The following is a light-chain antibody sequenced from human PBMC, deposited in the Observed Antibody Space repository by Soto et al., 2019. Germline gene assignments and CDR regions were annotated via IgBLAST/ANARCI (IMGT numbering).Light chain of an antibody. CDR3: GTWDSTLSLYGV. Sequence: QSVLTQPPSVSAAPGQKVTISCSGSRSNIGNNYVSWYQQLPGTAPKLLIYENNKRPSGIPDRFSGSKSGTSATLGITGLQTGDEADYYCGTWDSTLSLYGVFGGGTKLTVL. CDR2: ENN. J-gene: IGLJ3*02. CDR1: RSNIGNNY. V-gene: IGLV1-51*02.